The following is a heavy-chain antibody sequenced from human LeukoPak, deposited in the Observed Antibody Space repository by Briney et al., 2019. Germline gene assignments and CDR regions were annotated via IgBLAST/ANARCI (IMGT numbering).Heavy chain of an antibody. D-gene: IGHD3-9*01. CDR1: GFTFSDYY. CDR3: AKDAPYDILTGYYVYYFDY. V-gene: IGHV3-11*05. Sequence: PGGSLRLSCAASGFTFSDYYMSWIRQAPGKGLEWVSYISSSSSYTNYADSVKGRFTISRDNSKNTLYLQMNSLRAEDTAVYYCAKDAPYDILTGYYVYYFDYWGQGTLVTVSS. J-gene: IGHJ4*02. CDR2: ISSSSSYT.